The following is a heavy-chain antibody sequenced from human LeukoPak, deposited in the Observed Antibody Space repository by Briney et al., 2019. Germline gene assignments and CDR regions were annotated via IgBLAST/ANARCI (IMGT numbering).Heavy chain of an antibody. CDR2: ISSSGGTT. Sequence: GGSLRLSCAASGFTFNSYALYWVGQAPGKGLEGASTISSSGGTTSYTDSVKGRFTISRDNSKNTLYLQMNGLRAADTAIYYCAKRVCSSVSCPFDHWGQGTLVTVSS. CDR1: GFTFNSYA. J-gene: IGHJ4*02. CDR3: AKRVCSSVSCPFDH. D-gene: IGHD2-2*01. V-gene: IGHV3-23*01.